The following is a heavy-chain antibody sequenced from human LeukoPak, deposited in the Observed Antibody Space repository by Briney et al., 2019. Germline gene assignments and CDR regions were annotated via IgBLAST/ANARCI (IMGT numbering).Heavy chain of an antibody. Sequence: GGSLRLSCAASGFTFSSYWMHWVRQAPGKGLVWVSRINSDGSSTSYADSVKGRFTISRDNAKNTLYLQMNSLRADDTAVYYCARGGSCSGGNCKYTRKEIGYWGQGTLVTVSS. J-gene: IGHJ4*02. CDR3: ARGGSCSGGNCKYTRKEIGY. D-gene: IGHD2-15*01. V-gene: IGHV3-74*01. CDR1: GFTFSSYW. CDR2: INSDGSST.